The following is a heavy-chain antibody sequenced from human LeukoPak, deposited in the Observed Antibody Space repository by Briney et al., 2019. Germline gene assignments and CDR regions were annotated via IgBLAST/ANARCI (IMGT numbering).Heavy chain of an antibody. Sequence: SETLSLTCAVYGGSFNGYYWSWIRQPPGQGLEWIGEIDHSGSTNYNPSLKSRVTISRETSKNQFSLKLSPVTAADTAVYFCARGASIAVTGTFWFDPWGQGTLVTVSS. V-gene: IGHV4-34*01. CDR2: IDHSGST. J-gene: IGHJ5*02. CDR3: ARGASIAVTGTFWFDP. CDR1: GGSFNGYY. D-gene: IGHD6-19*01.